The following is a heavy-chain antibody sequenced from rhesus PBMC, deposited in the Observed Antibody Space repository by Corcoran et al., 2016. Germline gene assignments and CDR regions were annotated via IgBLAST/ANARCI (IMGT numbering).Heavy chain of an antibody. CDR3: ARVYNFGSGYYHDAFDF. V-gene: IGHV4-80*01. CDR1: GASISSYW. Sequence: QVQLQESGPGLVKPSETLSLTCAVSGASISSYWWNWIRQPPAKGLEWIGEIKSNIGSTNYHPSLKSRVTISRDASKTQFSRKLSAVTAADTAVYYCARVYNFGSGYYHDAFDFWGQGLRVTVSS. J-gene: IGHJ3*01. CDR2: IKSNIGST. D-gene: IGHD3-3*01.